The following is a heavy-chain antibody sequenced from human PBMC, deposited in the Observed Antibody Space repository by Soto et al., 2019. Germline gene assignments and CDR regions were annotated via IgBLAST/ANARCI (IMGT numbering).Heavy chain of an antibody. CDR2: IYYSGST. CDR3: ARRYGSCFDY. CDR1: GGSISSYY. Sequence: TSETLSLTCTVAGGSISSYYLSLIRQPPGKGLEWIGYIYYSGSTNYNPSLKSRVTISVDTSKNQFSLKLSSVTAADTDVYYCARRYGSCFDYWGQGTLVTVSS. V-gene: IGHV4-59*08. J-gene: IGHJ4*02. D-gene: IGHD5-18*01.